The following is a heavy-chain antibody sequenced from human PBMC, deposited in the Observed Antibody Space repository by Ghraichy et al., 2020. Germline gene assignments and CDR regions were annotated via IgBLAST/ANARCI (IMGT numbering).Heavy chain of an antibody. V-gene: IGHV3-7*03. J-gene: IGHJ4*02. CDR3: AKGRLLQSEFDY. CDR1: GFTFSSYW. Sequence: GGSLRLSCAASGFTFSSYWMSWVRQAPGKGLECVASIKQDGSEKYYVDSVKGRFTISRDNAKSSLYLQMNSLRAEDTAVYYCAKGRLLQSEFDYWGRGTLVTVSS. D-gene: IGHD5-24*01. CDR2: IKQDGSEK.